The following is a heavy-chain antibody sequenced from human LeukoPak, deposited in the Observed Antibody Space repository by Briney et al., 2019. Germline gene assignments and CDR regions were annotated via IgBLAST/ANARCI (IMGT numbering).Heavy chain of an antibody. Sequence: SETLSLTCTVSGGSISSSSYYWGWIRQPPGKGLEWIGSIYYSGSTYYNPSLKSRVTISVDTSKNQFSLKLSSVTAADTAVYYCARVVGAIDFDYWGQGTLVTVSS. CDR1: GGSISSSSYY. CDR2: IYYSGST. D-gene: IGHD1-26*01. CDR3: ARVVGAIDFDY. V-gene: IGHV4-39*01. J-gene: IGHJ4*02.